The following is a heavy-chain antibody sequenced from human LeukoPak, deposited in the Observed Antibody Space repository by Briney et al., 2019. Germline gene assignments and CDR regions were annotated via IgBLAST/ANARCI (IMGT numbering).Heavy chain of an antibody. CDR3: ARDSLYGVVDY. CDR1: GYTFTSYY. Sequence: ASVKVSCKTSGYTFTSYYIHWVRQAPGQGLEWMGIINPSGGSTSYAQKFQGRVTMTRDTSTSTVYMYLSSLRSGDTAVYYCARDSLYGVVDYWGQGTLVTVSS. D-gene: IGHD4-17*01. V-gene: IGHV1-46*01. J-gene: IGHJ4*02. CDR2: INPSGGST.